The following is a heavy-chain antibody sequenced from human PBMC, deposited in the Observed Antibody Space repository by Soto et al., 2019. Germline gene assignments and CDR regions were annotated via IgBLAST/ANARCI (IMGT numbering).Heavy chain of an antibody. CDR1: GASISTSPYY. V-gene: IGHV4-39*01. CDR3: SRRAPEGVDP. CDR2: IRNTGST. D-gene: IGHD3-16*01. Sequence: SETLSLTCTVSGASISTSPYYWARIRQTPGKGLDWIVSIRNTGSTYYNPARNSPVSVSIDTSQNQFSLKLSSVTAADAGLYFCSRRAPEGVDPWGQGSLVTVSS. J-gene: IGHJ5*02.